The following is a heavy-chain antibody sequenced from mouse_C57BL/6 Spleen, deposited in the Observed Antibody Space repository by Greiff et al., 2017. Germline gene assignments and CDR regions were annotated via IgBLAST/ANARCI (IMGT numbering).Heavy chain of an antibody. J-gene: IGHJ1*03. V-gene: IGHV2-2*01. CDR2: IWSGGST. D-gene: IGHD2-3*01. CDR1: GFSLTSYG. CDR3: ARIYDGFWYFDV. Sequence: QVQLQQSGPGLVQPSQSLSITCTVSGFSLTSYGVHWVRQSPGKGLEWLGVIWSGGSTDYNAAFISRLSISKDNSKSQVFFKMNSLQADDTAIYYCARIYDGFWYFDVWGTGTTVTVSS.